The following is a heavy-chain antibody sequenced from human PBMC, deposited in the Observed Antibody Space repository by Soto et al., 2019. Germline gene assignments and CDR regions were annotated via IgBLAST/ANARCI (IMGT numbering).Heavy chain of an antibody. D-gene: IGHD3-9*01. CDR2: ISYDGSNK. V-gene: IGHV3-30-3*01. J-gene: IGHJ6*02. CDR1: GFTFSSYA. Sequence: GGSLRLSCAASGFTFSSYAMHWVRQAPGKGLEWVAVISYDGSNKYYADSVKGRFTISRDNSKNTLYLQMNSLRAEDTAVYYCARPILTGYWDYYYGMDVWGQGTTVTVSS. CDR3: ARPILTGYWDYYYGMDV.